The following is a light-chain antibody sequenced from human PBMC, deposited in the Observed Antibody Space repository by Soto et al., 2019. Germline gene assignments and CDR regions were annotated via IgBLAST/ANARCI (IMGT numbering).Light chain of an antibody. CDR3: QQYYSTPRT. V-gene: IGKV4-1*01. CDR1: QSVLYSSNNKNY. CDR2: WAS. Sequence: DIVMTQSPDSLAVSLGERATINCKSSQSVLYSSNNKNYLAWYQQKPGQPPKLLIYWASTRESGVPDRFSGSGSGRDFTLTISSRQAEDVAVYYWQQYYSTPRTFGQGTKVDIK. J-gene: IGKJ1*01.